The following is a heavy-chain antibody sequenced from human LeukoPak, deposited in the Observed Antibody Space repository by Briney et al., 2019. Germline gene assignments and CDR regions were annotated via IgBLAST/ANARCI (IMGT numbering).Heavy chain of an antibody. CDR2: ISAYNGDT. Sequence: AAVKVSCKSSGYTFTSYGFSWVRQAPGQGLEGMGWISAYNGDTSYAQKPQGRVTLTTDTTPSTVYMDLRSLRSDDTPVYYCARDYVAMSTSRDFGYWGQGTLVTVS. CDR3: ARDYVAMSTSRDFGY. J-gene: IGHJ4*02. D-gene: IGHD5-24*01. V-gene: IGHV1-18*01. CDR1: GYTFTSYG.